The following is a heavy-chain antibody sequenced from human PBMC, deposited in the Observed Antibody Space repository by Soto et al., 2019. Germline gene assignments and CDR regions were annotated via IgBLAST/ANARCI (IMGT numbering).Heavy chain of an antibody. CDR2: ISYDGSNK. Sequence: GGSLRLSCAASGFTFSSYGMHWVRQAPGKGLEWVAVISYDGSNKYYADSVKGRFTISRDNSKNTLYLQMNSLRAEDTAVYYCAKDQYYYDSSGYYPNYYYYYGMDVWGQGTTVTVSS. D-gene: IGHD3-22*01. V-gene: IGHV3-30*18. J-gene: IGHJ6*02. CDR1: GFTFSSYG. CDR3: AKDQYYYDSSGYYPNYYYYYGMDV.